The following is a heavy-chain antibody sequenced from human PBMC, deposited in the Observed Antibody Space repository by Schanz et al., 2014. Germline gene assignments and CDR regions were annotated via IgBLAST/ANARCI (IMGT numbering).Heavy chain of an antibody. D-gene: IGHD5-12*01. CDR1: GYTFAMYD. CDR2: INTNTANP. CDR3: ARGYSGYSDFDD. V-gene: IGHV7-4-1*02. J-gene: IGHJ4*02. Sequence: QVPLVQSGSEVKKPGSSVKVSCKASGYTFAMYDMNWVRQAPGQGLEWMGWINTNTANPTYAQGFTGRFAYELDASVNTAYLEIRSLNAADNAVYYCARGYSGYSDFDDWGQGALVTVSS.